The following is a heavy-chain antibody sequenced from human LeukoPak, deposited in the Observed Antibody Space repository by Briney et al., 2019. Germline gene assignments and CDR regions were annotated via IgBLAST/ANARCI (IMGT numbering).Heavy chain of an antibody. CDR2: ISSSSSYI. D-gene: IGHD3-10*01. CDR1: GFTFSSYS. CDR3: ARDRWNFRAFGELPNGGNWFDP. V-gene: IGHV3-21*04. J-gene: IGHJ5*02. Sequence: PGGSLRLSCAASGFTFSSYSMNWVRQAPGKGLEWVSSISSSSSYIYYADSVKGRFTISRDNAKNSLYLQMNSLRAEDTAVYYCARDRWNFRAFGELPNGGNWFDPWGQGTLVTVSS.